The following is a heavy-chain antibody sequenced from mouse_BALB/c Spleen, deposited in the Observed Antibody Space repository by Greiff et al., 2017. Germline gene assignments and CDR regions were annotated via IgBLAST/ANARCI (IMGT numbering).Heavy chain of an antibody. CDR1: GFSLTSYD. J-gene: IGHJ4*01. CDR3: VRDRRNYGYPYAMDY. D-gene: IGHD2-2*01. CDR2: IWTGGGT. Sequence: QVQLQQSGPGLVAPSQSLSITCTVSGFSLTSYDISWIRQPPGKGLEWLGVIWTGGGTNYNSAFMSRLSISKDNSKSQVFLKMNSLQTDDTAIYYCVRDRRNYGYPYAMDYWGQGTSVTVSS. V-gene: IGHV2-9-2*01.